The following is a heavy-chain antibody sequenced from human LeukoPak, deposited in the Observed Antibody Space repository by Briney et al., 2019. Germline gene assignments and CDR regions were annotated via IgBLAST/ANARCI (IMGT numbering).Heavy chain of an antibody. CDR1: GGPISSYY. V-gene: IGHV4-59*01. Sequence: SETLSLTCTVSGGPISSYYWSWIRQPPGKGLEWIGYIYYSGSTNYNPSLKSRVTISVDTSKNQFSLKLSSVTAADTAVYYCARGDYYGSGPYYMDVWGQGTLVTVSS. CDR2: IYYSGST. J-gene: IGHJ4*02. D-gene: IGHD3-10*01. CDR3: ARGDYYGSGPYYMDV.